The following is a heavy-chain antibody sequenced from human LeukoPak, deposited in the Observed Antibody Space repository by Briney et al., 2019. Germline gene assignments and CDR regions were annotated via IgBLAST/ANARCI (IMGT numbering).Heavy chain of an antibody. CDR3: ARDQVRLQVESSFDY. CDR2: IYYSGST. CDR1: GGSISSSSYY. Sequence: SETLSLTCTVSGGSISSSSYYWGWIRQPPGKGLEWIGSIYYSGSTYYNPSLKSRVTISVDTSKNQFSLKLSSVTAADTAVYYCARDQVRLQVESSFDYWGQGTLVTVSS. J-gene: IGHJ4*02. V-gene: IGHV4-39*07. D-gene: IGHD5-24*01.